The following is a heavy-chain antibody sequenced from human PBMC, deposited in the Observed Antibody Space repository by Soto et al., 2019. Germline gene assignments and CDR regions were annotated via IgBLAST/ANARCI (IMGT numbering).Heavy chain of an antibody. J-gene: IGHJ3*02. CDR3: ARWDDEYISPLRAYGAIVI. D-gene: IGHD6-6*01. Sequence: GASVKVSCKASGGTFSSYAISWVRQAPGQGVEWMGGVIPIFGTANYAQKVQGRVTITADESTSTAYMELSSLRSEDTAVYYCARWDDEYISPLRAYGAIVIWGRGTMVTVSS. CDR1: GGTFSSYA. V-gene: IGHV1-69*13. CDR2: VIPIFGTA.